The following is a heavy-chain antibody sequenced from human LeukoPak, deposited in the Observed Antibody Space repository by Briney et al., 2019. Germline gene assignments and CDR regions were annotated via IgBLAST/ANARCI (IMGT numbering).Heavy chain of an antibody. CDR2: IYSSGST. J-gene: IGHJ1*01. Sequence: GGSLRLSCAGSGFIVSDSYTSWVRQGPGKGLEWVSAIYSSGSTDYADSVRGRFTIARDASKNMVYLQMNSLTAEDTAIYYCARRTGAAPGEFFLHWGQGTLVTVSS. CDR1: GFIVSDSY. V-gene: IGHV3-53*01. CDR3: ARRTGAAPGEFFLH. D-gene: IGHD6-19*01.